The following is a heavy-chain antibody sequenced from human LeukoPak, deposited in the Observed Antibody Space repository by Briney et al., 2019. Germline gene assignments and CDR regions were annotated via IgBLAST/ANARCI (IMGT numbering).Heavy chain of an antibody. CDR2: IWFDGNNK. CDR1: GFTFSSYG. CDR3: AKDLREYGYSYGHY. J-gene: IGHJ4*02. V-gene: IGHV3-33*06. Sequence: GGSLGLSCAASGFTFSSYGMHWVRQAPGKGLEWVAVIWFDGNNKYYADSVKGRFTVSRDNSKNTLYLQMGSLRAEDTAVYYCAKDLREYGYSYGHYWGQGTLVTVSS. D-gene: IGHD5-18*01.